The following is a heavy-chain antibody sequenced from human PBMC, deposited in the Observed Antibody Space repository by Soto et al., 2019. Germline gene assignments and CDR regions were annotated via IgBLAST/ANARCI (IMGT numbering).Heavy chain of an antibody. D-gene: IGHD2-8*01. Sequence: GGSLRLSCAASGFTVSSNYMSWVRQAPGKGLEWVSVIYSCGSTYYADSVKGRFTISRDNSKNTLYLQMNSLRAEDTSVYYCARDCTNGVCYKGEGFDPWGQGTLVTVSS. J-gene: IGHJ5*02. CDR1: GFTVSSNY. CDR2: IYSCGST. CDR3: ARDCTNGVCYKGEGFDP. V-gene: IGHV3-66*01.